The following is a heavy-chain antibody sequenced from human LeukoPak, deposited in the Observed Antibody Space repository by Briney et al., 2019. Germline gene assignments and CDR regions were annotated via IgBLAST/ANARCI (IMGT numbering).Heavy chain of an antibody. J-gene: IGHJ4*02. CDR2: ISDSGDYT. D-gene: IGHD2-8*01. CDR1: GFTFSSYA. CDR3: AKDTSIGKYCTNGVCSPFDY. V-gene: IGHV3-23*01. Sequence: GGSLTLSCAGSGFTFSSYAMSRVRQAPGQGLEWVSVISDSGDYTSYADSVRGRFTISRDNSRNTLYLQMIGLRPEDTAVYYCAKDTSIGKYCTNGVCSPFDYWGQGTLVTVSS.